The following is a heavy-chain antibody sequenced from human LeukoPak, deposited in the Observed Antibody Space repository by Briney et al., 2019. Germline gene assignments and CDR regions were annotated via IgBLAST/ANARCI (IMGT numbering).Heavy chain of an antibody. J-gene: IGHJ5*02. V-gene: IGHV3-53*01. CDR2: IYSGGST. Sequence: GGSLRLSCAASGFTVSSNYMSWVRQAPGKGLEWVSVIYSGGSTYYADSVKGRFTISRGNSKNTLYLQMNSLRAEDTAVYYCARENYGGNSRWFDPWGQGTLVTVSS. CDR3: ARENYGGNSRWFDP. CDR1: GFTVSSNY. D-gene: IGHD4-23*01.